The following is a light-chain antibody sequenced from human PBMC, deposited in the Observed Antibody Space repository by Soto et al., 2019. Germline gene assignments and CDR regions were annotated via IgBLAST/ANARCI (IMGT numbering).Light chain of an antibody. V-gene: IGLV1-44*01. CDR1: SSNIGSNT. J-gene: IGLJ2*01. Sequence: QSVLTQPPSASGTPGQRVTISCSRSSSNIGSNTVNWYQQLPGTAPKLLIYSNNHRPSVVPDRFSGSKSGTSASLAISWLQSEEEADYYCAAFDDSLNGVVFGGGTKLTVL. CDR3: AAFDDSLNGVV. CDR2: SNN.